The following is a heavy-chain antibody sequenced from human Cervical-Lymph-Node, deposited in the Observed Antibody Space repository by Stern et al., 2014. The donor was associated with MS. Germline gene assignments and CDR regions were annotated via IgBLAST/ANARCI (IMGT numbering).Heavy chain of an antibody. V-gene: IGHV1-8*01. CDR2: MNPRSGHT. Sequence: VQLVESGAEVRKPGASVKVSCKASGYTFTNYDIHWVRQATGQGLEWMGWMNPRSGHTAYAQNFQGRVTMTSDTSRSTAYMALSSLRSEDTALYYCARRDYGDWDSWGQGTLVTVSS. CDR3: ARRDYGDWDS. J-gene: IGHJ4*02. CDR1: GYTFTNYD. D-gene: IGHD4-17*01.